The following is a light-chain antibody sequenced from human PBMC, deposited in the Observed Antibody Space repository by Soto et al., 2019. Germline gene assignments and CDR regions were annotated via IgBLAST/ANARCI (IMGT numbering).Light chain of an antibody. Sequence: QSALTKPPSASGSHGQSVTISCTGSSSDVGGYNYVSWYQQHPGKAPKLMIYEVSKRPSGVPDRLSGSKSGNTASLTVSGLQADDEADYYCSSYGGSNTVVFGGGTKLTVL. CDR1: SSDVGGYNY. V-gene: IGLV2-8*01. CDR2: EVS. CDR3: SSYGGSNTVV. J-gene: IGLJ2*01.